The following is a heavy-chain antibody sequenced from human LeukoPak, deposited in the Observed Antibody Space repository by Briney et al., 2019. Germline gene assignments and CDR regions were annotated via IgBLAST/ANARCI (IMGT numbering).Heavy chain of an antibody. CDR3: ARERRGYYDSSGYYDY. CDR2: ISPNSGGT. D-gene: IGHD3-22*01. V-gene: IGHV1-2*02. CDR1: GYTFTDYY. J-gene: IGHJ4*02. Sequence: GASVKVSCKASGYTFTDYYIHWVRQAPGQGLEWMGWISPNSGGTYYAQNFQDRVTMTRDTSITTAYMELSRLRSDDTAVYYCARERRGYYDSSGYYDYWGQGTLVTVSS.